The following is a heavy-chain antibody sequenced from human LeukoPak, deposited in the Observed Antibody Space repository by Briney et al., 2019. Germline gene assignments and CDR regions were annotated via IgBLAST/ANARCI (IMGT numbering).Heavy chain of an antibody. CDR1: GGTFISYA. J-gene: IGHJ4*02. D-gene: IGHD6-19*01. Sequence: ASVKVSCKASGGTFISYAISWVRQAPGQGLEWMGRIIPIFGTANYAQKFQGRVTITTDESTSTAYMELSSLRSEDTAVYYCARETSGSGWYGLNYWGQRTLVTVSS. V-gene: IGHV1-69*05. CDR3: ARETSGSGWYGLNY. CDR2: IIPIFGTA.